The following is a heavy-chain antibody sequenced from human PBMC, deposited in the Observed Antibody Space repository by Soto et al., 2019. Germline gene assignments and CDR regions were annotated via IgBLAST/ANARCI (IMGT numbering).Heavy chain of an antibody. CDR3: VRDTYFSDSSSYTRCFDF. J-gene: IGHJ4*02. V-gene: IGHV3-72*01. D-gene: IGHD3-22*01. CDR1: GFTLSDHY. Sequence: VQLVESGGGLVQPGGSLRLSCSVSGFTLSDHYIDWVRQAPGKGLAWVGRSRNQANGYSTIYAASVKGRFTTSRDDSKNLVYLQMESLRTEDTAVYYCVRDTYFSDSSSYTRCFDFWGQGALVTVSS. CDR2: SRNQANGYST.